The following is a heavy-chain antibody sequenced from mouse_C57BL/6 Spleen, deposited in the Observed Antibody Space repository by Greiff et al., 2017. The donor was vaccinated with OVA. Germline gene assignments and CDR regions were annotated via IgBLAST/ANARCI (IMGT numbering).Heavy chain of an antibody. J-gene: IGHJ4*01. CDR2: IYPGSGNT. CDR3: ARRGPLPYAMDY. D-gene: IGHD5-5*01. Sequence: VKLVESGAELVRPGASVKLSCKASGYTFTDYYINWVKQRPGQGLEWIARIYPGSGNTYYNEKFKGKATLTAEKSSSTAYMQLSSLTSEDSAVYFCARRGPLPYAMDYWGQGTSVTVSS. V-gene: IGHV1-76*01. CDR1: GYTFTDYY.